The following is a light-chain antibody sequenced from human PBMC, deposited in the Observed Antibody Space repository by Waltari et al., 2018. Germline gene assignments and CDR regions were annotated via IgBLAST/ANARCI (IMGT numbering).Light chain of an antibody. Sequence: DIVMTQSPLSLPVTPGEPASISCRSSQSLLHNNGYNYLVWNLQKPGQCPQLLIYLGSNRASGVPDRFSGSGSGTDFTLKISRVEAEDVGVYYCMQALQTPWTFGQGTKVEIK. CDR2: LGS. J-gene: IGKJ1*01. V-gene: IGKV2-28*01. CDR1: QSLLHNNGYNY. CDR3: MQALQTPWT.